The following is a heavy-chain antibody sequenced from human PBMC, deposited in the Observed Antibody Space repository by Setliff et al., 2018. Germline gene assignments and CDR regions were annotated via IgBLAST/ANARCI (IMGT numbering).Heavy chain of an antibody. J-gene: IGHJ6*03. CDR1: GGSISSAPYY. CDR2: IYTSWSS. CDR3: ARVTGFLYIDV. Sequence: SETLSLTCTVSGGSISSAPYYWSWIRQPAGKGPEWIGHIYTSWSSNYNPSLKSRVTMSIDTSKNQFSLNLSSVTAADTAVYYCARVTGFLYIDVWGKGTKVTVSS. D-gene: IGHD3-3*01. V-gene: IGHV4-61*09.